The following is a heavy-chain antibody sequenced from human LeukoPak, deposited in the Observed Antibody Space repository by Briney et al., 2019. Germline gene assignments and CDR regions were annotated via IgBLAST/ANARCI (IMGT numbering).Heavy chain of an antibody. CDR3: ARGDGGLYDAFDI. D-gene: IGHD3-10*01. J-gene: IGHJ3*02. Sequence: GGSLRLSCAASGFTFSSYAVHWVRQAPGKGLEWVAVISYDGSNKYYADSVKGRFTISRDNSKNTLYLQMNSLRAEDTAVYYCARGDGGLYDAFDIWGQGTVVTVSS. V-gene: IGHV3-30-3*01. CDR2: ISYDGSNK. CDR1: GFTFSSYA.